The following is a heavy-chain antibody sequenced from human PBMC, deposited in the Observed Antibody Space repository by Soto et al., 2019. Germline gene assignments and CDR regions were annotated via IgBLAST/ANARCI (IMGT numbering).Heavy chain of an antibody. CDR1: GYTFTSYD. CDR2: MNPNSCNT. CDR3: ARGSNGVVVAAENDY. J-gene: IGHJ4*02. Sequence: ASVKVSCKASGYTFTSYDINWVRQATGQGLEWMGWMNPNSCNTGYAQKFQGRVTMTRNTSISTAYMELSSLRSEDTAVYYCARGSNGVVVAAENDYWGQGTLVTVSS. D-gene: IGHD2-15*01. V-gene: IGHV1-8*01.